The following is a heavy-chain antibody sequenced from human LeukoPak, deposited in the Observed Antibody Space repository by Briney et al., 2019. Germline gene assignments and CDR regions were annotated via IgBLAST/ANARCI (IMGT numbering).Heavy chain of an antibody. CDR2: IYYSGST. V-gene: IGHV4-59*11. Sequence: SETLSLTCTVSGGSISSHYWSWIRQPPGKGLEWIGCIYYSGSTNYNPSLKSRVTISVDTSKNQFSLKLSSVTAADTAVYYCARAPYSNYYFDYWGQGTLVTVSS. CDR3: ARAPYSNYYFDY. CDR1: GGSISSHY. J-gene: IGHJ4*02. D-gene: IGHD4-11*01.